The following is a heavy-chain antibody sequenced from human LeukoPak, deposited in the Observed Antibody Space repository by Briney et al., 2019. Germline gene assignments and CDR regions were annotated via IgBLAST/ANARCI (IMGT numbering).Heavy chain of an antibody. CDR1: GYTLTELS. CDR2: FDPEDGET. Sequence: ASVKVSCKVSGYTLTELSMHWVRQAPGKGLEWMGGFDPEDGETIYAQKFQGRVTMTEDTSTDTAYMELSGLRSEDTAVYYCATGAAGTGQDYFDYWGQGTLVTVSS. J-gene: IGHJ4*02. V-gene: IGHV1-24*01. CDR3: ATGAAGTGQDYFDY. D-gene: IGHD6-13*01.